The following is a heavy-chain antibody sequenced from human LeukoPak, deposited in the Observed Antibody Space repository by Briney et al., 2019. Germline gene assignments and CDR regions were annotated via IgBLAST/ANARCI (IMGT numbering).Heavy chain of an antibody. Sequence: SETLSLTCTVSGGSISSGSYYWSWIRQPAGKGLEWIGRFYTSGSTNYNPSLKSRVTISVDTSKNQFSLKLSSVTAADTAVYYCARGRYSYAPGYYYMDVWGKGTTVTVSS. V-gene: IGHV4-61*02. CDR1: GGSISSGSYY. D-gene: IGHD5-18*01. CDR3: ARGRYSYAPGYYYMDV. CDR2: FYTSGST. J-gene: IGHJ6*03.